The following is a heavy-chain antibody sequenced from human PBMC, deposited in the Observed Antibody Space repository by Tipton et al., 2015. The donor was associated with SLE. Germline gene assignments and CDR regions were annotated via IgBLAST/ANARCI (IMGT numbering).Heavy chain of an antibody. CDR3: ARPIVGVAAFHI. D-gene: IGHD1-26*01. CDR1: GGFISGFY. V-gene: IGHV4-4*07. J-gene: IGHJ3*02. CDR2: IYSSWSP. Sequence: TLSLTCTVSGGFISGFYWSWIRQPDGKGLEWIGRIYSSWSPNYNPSLKSRVTMSVDTSKNQFSLKLSSVTAADTAVYFCARPIVGVAAFHIWGPGTMVTVSS.